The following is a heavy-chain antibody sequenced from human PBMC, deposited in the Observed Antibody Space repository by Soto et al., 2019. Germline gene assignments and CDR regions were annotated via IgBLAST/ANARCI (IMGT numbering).Heavy chain of an antibody. CDR3: AIPRSGWFYFDD. V-gene: IGHV1-69*01. J-gene: IGHJ4*02. Sequence: NYAQKFQGRVTITADQSTTTAYMELSSLRSEDTAVYYCAIPRSGWFYFDDWGQGTLVTVSS. D-gene: IGHD6-19*01.